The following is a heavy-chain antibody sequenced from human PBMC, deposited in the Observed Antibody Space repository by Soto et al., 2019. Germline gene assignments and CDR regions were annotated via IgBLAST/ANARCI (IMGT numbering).Heavy chain of an antibody. CDR3: ARYTHYSRPFRWFDP. CDR2: IYYSGST. V-gene: IGHV4-31*03. CDR1: GGSISSGGYY. D-gene: IGHD2-2*02. J-gene: IGHJ5*02. Sequence: QVQLQESGPGLVKPSQTLSLTCTVSGGSISSGGYYWSWIRQHPGKGLEWIGYIYYSGSTYYNPSLKSRVTIPVDASNHQFSLKLLSVTAAETAVYYCARYTHYSRPFRWFDPWGQGTLVTVSS.